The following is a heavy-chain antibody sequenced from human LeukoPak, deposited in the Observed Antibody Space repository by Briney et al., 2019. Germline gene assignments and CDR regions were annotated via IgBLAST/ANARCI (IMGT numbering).Heavy chain of an antibody. CDR2: IRYDGSNK. J-gene: IGHJ4*02. CDR1: GFTFSSYG. D-gene: IGHD3-22*01. Sequence: GGSLRLSCAASGFTFSSYGMHWVRQAPGKGLEWVAFIRYDGSNKYYADSVKGRFTISRDNSKNTLYLQMNSLRAEDTAVYYCAKESVTMIVVVTTFFDYWGQGTLVTVSS. CDR3: AKESVTMIVVVTTFFDY. V-gene: IGHV3-30*02.